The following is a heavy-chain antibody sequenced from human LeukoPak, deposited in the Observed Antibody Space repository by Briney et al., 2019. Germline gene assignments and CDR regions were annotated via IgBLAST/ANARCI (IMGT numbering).Heavy chain of an antibody. Sequence: GGSLRLSCAASEFTFSYYEMSWVRQAPGKGLEWVSGISGGGVSTYYGDSVRGRFTTSRDNSKNTLYLQMNSLRAEDTAVYYCAKNYYDILTGYDYRGQGTLVTVSS. CDR2: ISGGGVST. D-gene: IGHD3-9*01. CDR3: AKNYYDILTGYDY. J-gene: IGHJ4*02. CDR1: EFTFSYYE. V-gene: IGHV3-23*01.